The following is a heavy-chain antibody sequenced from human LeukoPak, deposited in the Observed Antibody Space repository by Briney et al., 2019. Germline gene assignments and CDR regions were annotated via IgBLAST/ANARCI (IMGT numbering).Heavy chain of an antibody. Sequence: ASVKVSCKASGYTFTGYYMHWVRQAPGQGLEWMGWINPNSGGTNYAQKFQGRVTMTRDTSISTAYMELSRLRSDDTAVYYCARDLHYDILTGYNYWGQGTLVTVPS. V-gene: IGHV1-2*02. J-gene: IGHJ4*02. CDR1: GYTFTGYY. D-gene: IGHD3-9*01. CDR2: INPNSGGT. CDR3: ARDLHYDILTGYNY.